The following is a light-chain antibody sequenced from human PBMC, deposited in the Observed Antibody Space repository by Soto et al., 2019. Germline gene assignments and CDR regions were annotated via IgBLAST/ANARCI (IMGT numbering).Light chain of an antibody. CDR2: GAS. Sequence: EIVLTQSPGTLSLSPGERATLSCRARQSVSSSYLAWYQQKPGQAPRLLIYGASGRATGIPDRFSGSGSGTDFTLPISRLEPEDFAVYYCQQYGSSPPVTFGQGTRLEIK. J-gene: IGKJ5*01. CDR3: QQYGSSPPVT. V-gene: IGKV3-20*01. CDR1: QSVSSSY.